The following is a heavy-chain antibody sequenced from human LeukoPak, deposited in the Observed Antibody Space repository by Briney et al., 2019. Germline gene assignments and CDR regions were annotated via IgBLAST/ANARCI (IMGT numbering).Heavy chain of an antibody. V-gene: IGHV3-23*01. J-gene: IGHJ6*02. CDR1: GFTFSSYA. Sequence: GGSLRLSCASSGFTFSSYAMSWVRQAPGKGLEWVSSISGSGGSTYYADSVQGRFTISRDSSKNTLYLQMNSLRAEDTAVYYCAKHMGDSEYYGLDVWGQGTMVTVSS. CDR2: ISGSGGST. CDR3: AKHMGDSEYYGLDV. D-gene: IGHD3-16*01.